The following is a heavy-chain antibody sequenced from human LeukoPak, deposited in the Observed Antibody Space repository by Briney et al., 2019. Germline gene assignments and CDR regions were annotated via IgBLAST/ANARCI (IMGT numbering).Heavy chain of an antibody. CDR2: IYYSGST. V-gene: IGHV4-30-4*08. CDR1: GGSISSGDYY. J-gene: IGHJ4*02. CDR3: ARGYYDFWSGYSDY. Sequence: SETLSLTCTVSGGSISSGDYYWSWIRQPPGKGLEWIGYIYYSGSTYYNPSLKSRVTISVDTSKNQFSLKLSSVTAADTAVYYCARGYYDFWSGYSDYWGQGTLVTVSS. D-gene: IGHD3-3*01.